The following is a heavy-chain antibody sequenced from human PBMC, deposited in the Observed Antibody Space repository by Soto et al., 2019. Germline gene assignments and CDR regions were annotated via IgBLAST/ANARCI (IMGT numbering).Heavy chain of an antibody. J-gene: IGHJ4*02. CDR1: GSSIISLH. V-gene: IGHV4-59*11. Sequence: SLTMCLPWTVSGSSIISLHCRWIRQPPGKGLEWIANIHYSGTTNYNPSLASRVTLSVDTSKNQFSLKMTSVTAADRAMYFCARYNSYAIDYWGRGTLVTVSS. CDR2: IHYSGTT. D-gene: IGHD2-8*01. CDR3: ARYNSYAIDY.